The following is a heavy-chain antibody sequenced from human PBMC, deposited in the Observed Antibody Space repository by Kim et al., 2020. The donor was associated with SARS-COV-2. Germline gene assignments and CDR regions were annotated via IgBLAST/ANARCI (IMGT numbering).Heavy chain of an antibody. Sequence: GGSLRLSCAASGFSVSSYWMHWVRQGPGKGLEWVARINEDGRTTTYAGSVKGRFTISRDSAKNTLLLQMNSLGAEDTAFYFCARDTFGSEDYWGQGTLGT. CDR3: ARDTFGSEDY. V-gene: IGHV3-74*03. CDR1: GFSVSSYW. J-gene: IGHJ4*02. CDR2: INEDGRTT. D-gene: IGHD3-10*01.